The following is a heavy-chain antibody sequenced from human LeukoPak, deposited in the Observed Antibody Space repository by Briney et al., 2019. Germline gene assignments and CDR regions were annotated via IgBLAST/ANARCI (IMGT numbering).Heavy chain of an antibody. J-gene: IGHJ4*02. CDR2: MNPNSGNT. D-gene: IGHD6-13*01. CDR1: GYTFTSYD. CDR3: ARGQALYSSSWPGADY. V-gene: IGHV1-8*01. Sequence: GASVKLSCKASGYTFTSYDINWVRQATGQGLEWMGWMNPNSGNTGYAQKIQGRVTMTRNTSISTAYMELSSLRSEDAAVYYCARGQALYSSSWPGADYWGQGTLVTVSS.